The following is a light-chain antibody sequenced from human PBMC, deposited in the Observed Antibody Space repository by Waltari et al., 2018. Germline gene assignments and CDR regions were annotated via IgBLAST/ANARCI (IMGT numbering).Light chain of an antibody. CDR3: QQSYSTPYT. Sequence: DIQMTQSPSSLSACVGDRVTITCRASQSISSYLNWYQQKPGKAPKLLIYAASSLQSGVPSRFSGSGSGTDFTLTISSLQPEDFATYYCQQSYSTPYTFGQGTKLEI. CDR1: QSISSY. J-gene: IGKJ2*01. CDR2: AAS. V-gene: IGKV1-39*01.